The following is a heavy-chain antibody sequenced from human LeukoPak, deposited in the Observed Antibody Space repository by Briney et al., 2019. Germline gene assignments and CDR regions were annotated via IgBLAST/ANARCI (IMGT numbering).Heavy chain of an antibody. CDR2: IRYDGSNK. D-gene: IGHD2-2*01. Sequence: GGSLRLSCAASGFTFSSYGMHWVRQAPGKGLEWVAFIRYDGSNKYYADSVKGRFTISRDNSKNTLYLQMNSLRAEDTAVYYCAKGEKFVVVPAANFDYWGQGTLVTVSS. V-gene: IGHV3-30*02. CDR1: GFTFSSYG. CDR3: AKGEKFVVVPAANFDY. J-gene: IGHJ4*02.